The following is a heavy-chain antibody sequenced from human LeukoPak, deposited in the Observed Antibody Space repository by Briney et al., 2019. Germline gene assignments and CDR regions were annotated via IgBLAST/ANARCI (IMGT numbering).Heavy chain of an antibody. CDR1: GGSFSGYY. CDR3: AREGYSSSWYGRGYNWFDP. Sequence: SETLSLTCAVYGGSFSGYYWSWVRQPPGKGLEWIGYIYYSGSTNYNPSLKSRVTISVDTSKNQFSLKLSSVTAADTAVYYCAREGYSSSWYGRGYNWFDPWGQGTLVTVSS. D-gene: IGHD6-13*01. CDR2: IYYSGST. J-gene: IGHJ5*02. V-gene: IGHV4-59*01.